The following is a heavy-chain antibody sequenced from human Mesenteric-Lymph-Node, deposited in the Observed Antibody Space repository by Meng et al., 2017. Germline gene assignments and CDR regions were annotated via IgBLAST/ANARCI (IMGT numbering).Heavy chain of an antibody. CDR1: GLTVRNYA. Sequence: EGQLLQSGGDGVQPGGSLRPPCAVSGLTVRNYAMSWLRQAQGKGLEWVSGITSNGDSTYYIDSVKGRFTISRDNFKNTLYLQMNSLRAEDTAIYYCAKEWIEIGHPHFDHWGQGSLVTVSS. D-gene: IGHD5-12*01. CDR2: ITSNGDST. V-gene: IGHV3-23*01. J-gene: IGHJ4*02. CDR3: AKEWIEIGHPHFDH.